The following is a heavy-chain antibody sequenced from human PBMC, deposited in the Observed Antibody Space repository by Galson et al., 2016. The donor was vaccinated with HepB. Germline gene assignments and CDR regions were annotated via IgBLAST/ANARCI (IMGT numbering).Heavy chain of an antibody. CDR1: GYTFRHYA. Sequence: SVKVSCKASGYTFRHYAMHWVRQAPGQRLEWMAWINAGNGKTKSSERFQGRVTITRDTSASTAYMDLTSLSSEDTAVYYCAREMRYYDSSGYPSVGMDVGGKGTTVTVSS. CDR3: AREMRYYDSSGYPSVGMDV. V-gene: IGHV1-3*01. D-gene: IGHD3-22*01. CDR2: INAGNGKT. J-gene: IGHJ6*04.